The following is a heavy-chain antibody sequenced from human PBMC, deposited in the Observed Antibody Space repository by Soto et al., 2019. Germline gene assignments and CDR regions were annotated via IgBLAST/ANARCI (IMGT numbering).Heavy chain of an antibody. D-gene: IGHD2-2*01. J-gene: IGHJ6*02. V-gene: IGHV1-69*06. CDR3: ARVVVPGFGNYYGMDV. CDR2: IIPIFGST. Sequence: GAPVKVSCKASGGTFTSYAICWVRQAPGQGLEWMGGIIPIFGSTNYAQKFQGRVTITADRSTSTAYMELSSLRSDDTAVYYCARVVVPGFGNYYGMDVWGQGTTVTVSS. CDR1: GGTFTSYA.